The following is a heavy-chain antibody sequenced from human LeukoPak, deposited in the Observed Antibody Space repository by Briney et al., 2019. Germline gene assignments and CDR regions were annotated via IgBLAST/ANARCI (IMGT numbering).Heavy chain of an antibody. Sequence: GGSLRLSCAASGFTFSSYWMSWVRQAPGKGLEWVANIKQDGSEKYYVDSVKGRFTISRDNAKNSLYLQMNSLRAEDTAVYYCARKWELLNGDAFDIWGQGTMVTVSS. CDR3: ARKWELLNGDAFDI. D-gene: IGHD1-26*01. V-gene: IGHV3-7*01. CDR2: IKQDGSEK. J-gene: IGHJ3*02. CDR1: GFTFSSYW.